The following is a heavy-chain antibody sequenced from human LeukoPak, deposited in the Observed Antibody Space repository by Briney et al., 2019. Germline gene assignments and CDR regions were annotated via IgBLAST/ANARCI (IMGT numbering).Heavy chain of an antibody. J-gene: IGHJ4*02. D-gene: IGHD5-24*01. V-gene: IGHV4-30-4*07. CDR1: GGSISSGDYS. CDR2: IYNSGNT. CDR3: ARDLGSRDGYNPPNLFDN. Sequence: SETLSLTCAVSGGSISSGDYSWSWIRQPPGEGLEWIGFIYNSGNTYYNPSLKSRVTLSVDTSKNQFSLNLSSVTAADTAVYYCARDLGSRDGYNPPNLFDNWGQGTLVTVSS.